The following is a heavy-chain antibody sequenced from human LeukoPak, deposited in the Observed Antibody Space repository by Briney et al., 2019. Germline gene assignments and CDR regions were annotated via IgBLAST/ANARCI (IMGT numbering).Heavy chain of an antibody. V-gene: IGHV1-46*01. D-gene: IGHD3-10*01. CDR3: ARERVVGSGSYYNKSAYYYYYMDV. J-gene: IGHJ6*03. Sequence: ASVKVSCKASVYTFTSYYMHWVRQAPGQGLEWMGIINPSGGSTSYAQKFQGRVTMTRDMSTSTVYMELSSLRSEDTAVYYCARERVVGSGSYYNKSAYYYYYMDVWGKGTTVTVSS. CDR1: VYTFTSYY. CDR2: INPSGGST.